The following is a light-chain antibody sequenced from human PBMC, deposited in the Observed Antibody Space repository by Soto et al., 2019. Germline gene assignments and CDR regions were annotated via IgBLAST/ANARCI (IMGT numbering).Light chain of an antibody. J-gene: IGKJ1*01. Sequence: ETVMTQSPATLSVSPGERATLSCRASQSVNSNLAWYQQKLGQAPRVLIYGASTRATGIPDRFSGSGSGTEFILTISSLQSEDFAVYYCQEYNTWPWTLGQGTKVEIK. CDR3: QEYNTWPWT. CDR2: GAS. CDR1: QSVNSN. V-gene: IGKV3-15*01.